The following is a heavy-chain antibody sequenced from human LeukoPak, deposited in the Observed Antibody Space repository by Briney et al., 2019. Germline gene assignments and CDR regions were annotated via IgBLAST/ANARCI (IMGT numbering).Heavy chain of an antibody. CDR1: GGPISSSSYY. CDR3: ARQRRGSYFDY. V-gene: IGHV4-39*01. CDR2: IYYSGST. D-gene: IGHD1-26*01. J-gene: IGHJ4*02. Sequence: RASETLSLTCTVSGGPISSSSYYWGWIRQPPGKGLEWIGSIYYSGSTYYNPSLKSRVTISVDTSKNQFSLKLSSVTAADTAVYYCARQRRGSYFDYWGQGTLVTVSS.